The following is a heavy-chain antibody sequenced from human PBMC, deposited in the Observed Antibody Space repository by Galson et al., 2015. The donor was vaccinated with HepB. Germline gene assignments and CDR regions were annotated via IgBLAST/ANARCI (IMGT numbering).Heavy chain of an antibody. CDR3: AKDSGTGSFDY. CDR1: GGSISSGGYY. Sequence: TLSLTCIVSGGSISSGGYYWSWIRQHPGKGLEWIGYIYYSGSTYYNPSLKSRITISVDTSKNQFSLKLSSVTAADMAVYYCAKDSGTGSFDYWGQGTLVTVSS. J-gene: IGHJ4*02. D-gene: IGHD1-1*01. V-gene: IGHV4-31*03. CDR2: IYYSGST.